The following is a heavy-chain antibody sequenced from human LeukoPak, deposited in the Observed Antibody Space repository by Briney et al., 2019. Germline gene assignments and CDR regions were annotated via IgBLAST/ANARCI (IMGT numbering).Heavy chain of an antibody. CDR2: ISYDGSNK. Sequence: GRSLRLSCAASGFSFSSYAMHWVRQAPGKGLEWVAVISYDGSNKYYADSVKGRFTISRDNSKNTLYLQMNSLRAEDTAVYYCARGDTVVVPAEGEAWYYYYGMDVWGQGTTVTVSS. CDR3: ARGDTVVVPAEGEAWYYYYGMDV. CDR1: GFSFSSYA. J-gene: IGHJ6*02. V-gene: IGHV3-30-3*01. D-gene: IGHD2-2*01.